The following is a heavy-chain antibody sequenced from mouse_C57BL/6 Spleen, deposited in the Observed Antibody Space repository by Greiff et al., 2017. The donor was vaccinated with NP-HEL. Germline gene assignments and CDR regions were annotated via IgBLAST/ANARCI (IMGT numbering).Heavy chain of an antibody. CDR2: INPSSGYT. J-gene: IGHJ2*01. V-gene: IGHV1-4*01. CDR3: ARTGTSYYDY. D-gene: IGHD4-1*01. Sequence: QVQLQQSGAELARPGASVKMSCKASGYTFTSYTMHWVKQRPGQGLEWIGYINPSSGYTKYNQKFEDKATLTADKSSSSAYMPLSSLTSEDSAVYYCARTGTSYYDYWGQGTTLTVSS. CDR1: GYTFTSYT.